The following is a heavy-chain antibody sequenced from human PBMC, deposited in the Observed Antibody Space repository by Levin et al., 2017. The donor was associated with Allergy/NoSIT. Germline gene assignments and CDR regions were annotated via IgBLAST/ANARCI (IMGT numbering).Heavy chain of an antibody. D-gene: IGHD6-6*01. CDR2: LRSNRHGGTS. V-gene: IGHV3-49*03. Sequence: GESLKISCSASGFTFGDYAMSWFRQAPGKGLEWVAFLRSNRHGGTSEYAASVRGRFIISRDDSKSIAYLQMNSLKIEDTAVYYCTRDIAARRWFDPWGQGTLVTVSS. J-gene: IGHJ5*02. CDR3: TRDIAARRWFDP. CDR1: GFTFGDYA.